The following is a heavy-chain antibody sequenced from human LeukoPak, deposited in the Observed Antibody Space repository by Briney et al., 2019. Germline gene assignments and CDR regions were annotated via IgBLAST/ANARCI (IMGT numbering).Heavy chain of an antibody. D-gene: IGHD6-13*01. Sequence: GGSLRLSCAASGFTFSSYGMSWVRQAPGKGLEWVSAISGSGGSTYYADSVKGRFTISRDNSKNTLYLQMNSLRAEDTAVYYCAKDRGYSSSWYRHFQYWGQDTLVTVSS. CDR2: ISGSGGST. CDR1: GFTFSSYG. CDR3: AKDRGYSSSWYRHFQY. J-gene: IGHJ1*01. V-gene: IGHV3-23*01.